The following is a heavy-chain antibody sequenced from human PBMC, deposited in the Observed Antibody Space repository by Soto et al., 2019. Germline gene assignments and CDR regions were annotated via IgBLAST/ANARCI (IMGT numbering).Heavy chain of an antibody. D-gene: IGHD2-21*01. CDR3: ARDGAYCGGDCYYGMDV. V-gene: IGHV4-59*01. CDR2: IYYSGST. Sequence: SETLSLTCTVSGGSISSYYWSWIRQPPGKGLEWIGYIYYSGSTNYNPSLKSRVTIPVDTSKNQFSLKLSSVTAADTAVYYCARDGAYCGGDCYYGMDVWGQGTTVTVSS. CDR1: GGSISSYY. J-gene: IGHJ6*02.